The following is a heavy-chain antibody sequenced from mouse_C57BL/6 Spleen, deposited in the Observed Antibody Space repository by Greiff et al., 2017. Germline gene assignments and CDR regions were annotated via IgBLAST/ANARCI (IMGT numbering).Heavy chain of an antibody. CDR2: IRNKANGYTT. CDR1: GFTFTDYY. CDR3: ARSLRWYFDV. Sequence: EVKVVESGGGLVQPGGSLSLSCAASGFTFTDYYMSWVRQPPGKALEWLGFIRNKANGYTTEYSASVKGRFTISRDNSQSILYLQMNALRAEDSATYYCARSLRWYFDVWGTGTTVTVSS. V-gene: IGHV7-3*01. J-gene: IGHJ1*03.